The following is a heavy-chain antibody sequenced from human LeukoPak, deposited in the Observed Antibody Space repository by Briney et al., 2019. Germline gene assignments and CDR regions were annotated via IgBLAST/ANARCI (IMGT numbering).Heavy chain of an antibody. D-gene: IGHD6-6*01. V-gene: IGHV3-30*03. Sequence: GRSLRLSCAASGFSFGSYGMHWVRQAPGKGLEWLAVISHEGSSQYYADSVKGRFTVSRDNSKNMVYLQMNSLRDEDTAVYYCASLSSSNNHDAFDIWGQGTMVTVSS. CDR3: ASLSSSNNHDAFDI. CDR2: ISHEGSSQ. J-gene: IGHJ3*02. CDR1: GFSFGSYG.